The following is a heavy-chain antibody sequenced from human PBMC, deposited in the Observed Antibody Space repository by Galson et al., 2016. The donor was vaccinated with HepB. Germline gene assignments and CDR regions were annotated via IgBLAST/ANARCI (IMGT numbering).Heavy chain of an antibody. CDR1: GFTFSTYT. Sequence: SLRLSCAASGFTFSTYTMNWVRQAPGKGLEWVSSITTTSGYIYYADSVKGRFTISRDNAKNSLYLQMTSLRAEDTAVYYCASEDDSGYYFGGQGTLVTVSS. D-gene: IGHD3-22*01. CDR3: ASEDDSGYYF. J-gene: IGHJ4*02. V-gene: IGHV3-21*01. CDR2: ITTTSGYI.